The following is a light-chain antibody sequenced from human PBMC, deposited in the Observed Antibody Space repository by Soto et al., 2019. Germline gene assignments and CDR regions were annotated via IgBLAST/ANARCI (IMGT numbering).Light chain of an antibody. CDR1: QSVSSSY. J-gene: IGKJ1*01. CDR2: DTS. Sequence: EIVLTQSPATLSLSPGERATLSCRASQSVSSSYLAWYQQKPGQAPRLLIYDTSTRATGVPARFSGSGSGTEFTLTISSLQSEDFAVYYCQQYNNWPPWTFGQGTKVDI. V-gene: IGKV3-15*01. CDR3: QQYNNWPPWT.